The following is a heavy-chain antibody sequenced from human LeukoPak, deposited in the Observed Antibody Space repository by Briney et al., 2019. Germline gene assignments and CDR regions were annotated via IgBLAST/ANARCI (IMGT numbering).Heavy chain of an antibody. V-gene: IGHV4-39*01. CDR1: GGSISSSAYY. CDR2: ISYSGST. D-gene: IGHD1-26*01. CDR3: ATYSGTFYLQFDY. Sequence: SETLSLTCTVSGGSISSSAYYWGWIRQHPGKGLEWIGSISYSGSTYHNPSLKSRVTISVDTSKNRFSLKLISVTAADTAVYYCATYSGTFYLQFDYWGQGTLVTVSS. J-gene: IGHJ4*02.